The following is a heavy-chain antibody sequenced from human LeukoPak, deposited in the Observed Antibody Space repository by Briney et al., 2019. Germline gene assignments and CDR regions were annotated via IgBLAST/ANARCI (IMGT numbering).Heavy chain of an antibody. CDR1: GYTFASYG. Sequence: ASVKVSYKASGYTFASYGVTWVRQAAGQGLDWMGWISAYNGNTNYARKFQGRVTMTTDTSTSTAYMELRSLRSDDTAGYYCARQVDSTMALSDYCGQGTLVTVSS. CDR3: ARQVDSTMALSDY. J-gene: IGHJ4*02. CDR2: ISAYNGNT. D-gene: IGHD3-10*01. V-gene: IGHV1-18*01.